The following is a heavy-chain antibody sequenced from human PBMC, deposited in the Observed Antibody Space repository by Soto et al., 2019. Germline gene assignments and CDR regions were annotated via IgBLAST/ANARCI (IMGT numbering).Heavy chain of an antibody. Sequence: GGSLRLSCAVSGFTFSSYAMGWVRQGPGKGLEWVAVVSIGGSTHYADSVRGRFTISRDNSKNTLSLQMNSLTAEDTAVYFCAKRRGAGGHFDYWGQGALVTVSS. CDR2: VSIGGST. CDR3: AKRRGAGGHFDY. CDR1: GFTFSSYA. D-gene: IGHD2-15*01. V-gene: IGHV3-23*01. J-gene: IGHJ4*02.